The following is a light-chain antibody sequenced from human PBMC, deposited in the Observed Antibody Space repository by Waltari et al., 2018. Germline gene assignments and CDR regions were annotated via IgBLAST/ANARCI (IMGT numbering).Light chain of an antibody. CDR3: QQTNDFPRT. Sequence: DIQMTQSPSSVSASVGDRVTITCRASGDITTWLVWYQQKPGKAPKLLIYAASSLQSGVPSRFSGSGSGTDFTLTISSLQPEDFATYYCQQTNDFPRTFGQGTKVEIK. J-gene: IGKJ1*01. CDR2: AAS. V-gene: IGKV1-12*01. CDR1: GDITTW.